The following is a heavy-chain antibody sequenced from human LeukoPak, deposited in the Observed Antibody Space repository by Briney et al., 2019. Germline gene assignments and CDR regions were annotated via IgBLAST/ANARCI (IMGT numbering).Heavy chain of an antibody. CDR1: RFTFRNHG. V-gene: IGHV3-33*01. Sequence: GGSLRLSCAASRFTFRNHGMHWVRQAPGKGLEWVAVIWYDGSNKYYADSVKGRFTISRDNSKNMLYLQMNSLRAEDTAMYYCARDREGWTDRGYFDFWGRGTVVTVAS. CDR2: IWYDGSNK. CDR3: ARDREGWTDRGYFDF. J-gene: IGHJ4*02. D-gene: IGHD1-1*01.